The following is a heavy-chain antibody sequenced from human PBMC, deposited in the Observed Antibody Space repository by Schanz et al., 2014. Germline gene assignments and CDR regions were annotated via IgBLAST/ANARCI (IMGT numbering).Heavy chain of an antibody. Sequence: EVQLVESGGGLVQPGGSLRLSCAASGFTFSSYSMNWVRQAPGKGLEWISYIKISGDVFYTDSVKGRFTVSRDNTKSTLYLQMNTLRGEDTAVYYCASGQWVVHDYWGQGTLVTVSS. CDR3: ASGQWVVHDY. D-gene: IGHD6-19*01. CDR2: IKISGDV. V-gene: IGHV3-48*04. CDR1: GFTFSSYS. J-gene: IGHJ4*02.